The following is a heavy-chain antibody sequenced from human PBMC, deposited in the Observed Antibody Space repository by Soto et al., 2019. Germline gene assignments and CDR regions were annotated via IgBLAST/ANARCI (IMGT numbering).Heavy chain of an antibody. V-gene: IGHV1-69*01. CDR1: GGTFSSYA. J-gene: IGHJ6*02. D-gene: IGHD6-6*01. CDR2: IIPIFGTA. CDR3: AREGGFALGGGVLWQLVRPNGMDV. Sequence: QVQLVQSGAEVKKPGSSVKVSCKASGGTFSSYAISWVRQAPGQGLEWMGGIIPIFGTANYAQKFQGRVTITADESTSTAYRGLSSLRSEDTAVYYCAREGGFALGGGVLWQLVRPNGMDVWGQGTTVTVSS.